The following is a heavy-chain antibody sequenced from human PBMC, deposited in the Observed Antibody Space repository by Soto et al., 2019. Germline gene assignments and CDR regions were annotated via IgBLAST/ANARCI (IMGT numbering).Heavy chain of an antibody. J-gene: IGHJ4*02. D-gene: IGHD1-1*01. CDR1: GFSLSNARMG. CDR3: ARIVSWNYFDY. Sequence: QVTLKESGPVLVKPTEPLTLTCTVSGFSLSNARMGVSWIRQPPGKALEWLAHIFSNDEKSYSTSLKSRLTISKDTSKSQVVLTMTNMDPVDTATYYCARIVSWNYFDYWGQGTLVTVSS. CDR2: IFSNDEK. V-gene: IGHV2-26*01.